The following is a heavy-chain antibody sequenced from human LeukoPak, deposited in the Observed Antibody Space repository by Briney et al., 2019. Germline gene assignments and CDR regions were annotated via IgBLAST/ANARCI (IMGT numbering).Heavy chain of an antibody. CDR2: ISGSGSNT. CDR1: GFTFSSYS. V-gene: IGHV3-23*01. Sequence: TGGSLRLSCAASGFTFSSYSMNWVRQAPGKGLEWVLGISGSGSNTYYADSAKGRFTSSRDYSKRTVYLQMNSLRAEDTAVYYCAKNGEPHYYMDVLGKGTTVTVSS. CDR3: AKNGEPHYYMDV. D-gene: IGHD1-14*01. J-gene: IGHJ6*03.